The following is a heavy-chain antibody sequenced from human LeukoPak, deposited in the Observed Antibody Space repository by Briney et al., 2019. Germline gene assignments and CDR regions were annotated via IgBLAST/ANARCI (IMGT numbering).Heavy chain of an antibody. J-gene: IGHJ6*03. Sequence: ASVKVSCKASGGTFSSYAISWVRQAPGQGLEWMGWINPNSGGTNYAQKFQGRVTMTRDTSISTAYMELSSLRSEDTAVYYCARADRYCSGGSCSFIYMDVWGKGTTVTISS. D-gene: IGHD2-15*01. V-gene: IGHV1-2*02. CDR3: ARADRYCSGGSCSFIYMDV. CDR1: GGTFSSYA. CDR2: INPNSGGT.